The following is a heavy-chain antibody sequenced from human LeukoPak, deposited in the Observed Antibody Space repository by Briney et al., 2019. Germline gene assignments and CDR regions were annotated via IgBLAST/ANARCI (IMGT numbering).Heavy chain of an antibody. Sequence: GGSLRLSCAASGFTFSSYWMHWVRQAPGKGLVWVSAISGSGGSTYYADSVKGRFTISRDNSKNTLYLQMNSLRAEDTAIYYCAKESSLLRGPTVIYYFDFWGQGTLVTVSS. D-gene: IGHD3-10*01. V-gene: IGHV3-23*01. J-gene: IGHJ4*02. CDR3: AKESSLLRGPTVIYYFDF. CDR2: ISGSGGST. CDR1: GFTFSSYW.